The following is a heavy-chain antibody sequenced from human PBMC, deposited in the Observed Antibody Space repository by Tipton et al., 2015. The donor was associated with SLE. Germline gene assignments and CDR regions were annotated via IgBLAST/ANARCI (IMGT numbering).Heavy chain of an antibody. D-gene: IGHD2-21*01. CDR3: ADYPLSCGCPLDVFCF. V-gene: IGHV4-59*01. CDR1: GGSISSYY. Sequence: LRLSCTVSGGSISSYYWSWIRQPPEKGLEWIGYIYFDGTTKYNPPLESPLTMSVDSSKNQVSLQLNAVTAADTAVCYCADYPLSCGCPLDVFCFWGHGTMVTVSS. CDR2: IYFDGTT. J-gene: IGHJ3*01.